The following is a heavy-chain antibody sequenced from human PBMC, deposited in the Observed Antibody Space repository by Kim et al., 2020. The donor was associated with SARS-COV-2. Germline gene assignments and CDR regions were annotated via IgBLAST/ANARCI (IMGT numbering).Heavy chain of an antibody. CDR2: IYPGDSDT. D-gene: IGHD6-13*01. Sequence: GESLKISCKGSGYSFTSYWIGWVRQMPGKGLEWMGIIYPGDSDTRYSPSFQGQVTISADKSISTAYLQWSSLKASDTAMYYCARHGSIAAAGTPEVYYYYGMDVWGQGTTVTVSS. CDR1: GYSFTSYW. J-gene: IGHJ6*02. CDR3: ARHGSIAAAGTPEVYYYYGMDV. V-gene: IGHV5-51*01.